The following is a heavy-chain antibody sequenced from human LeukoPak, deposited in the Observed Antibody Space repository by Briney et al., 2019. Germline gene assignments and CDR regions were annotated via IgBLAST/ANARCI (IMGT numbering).Heavy chain of an antibody. J-gene: IGHJ4*02. CDR3: ARDVLPSHYFDY. CDR2: ISAYNGNT. CDR1: AYTFTNFG. V-gene: IGHV1-18*01. Sequence: ASVKVSCKASAYTFTNFGIPWVRQAPGQGLEWMGWISAYNGNTNYAQKLQGRVTMTTDTSTSTAYMELRSLRSDDTAVYYCARDVLPSHYFDYWGQGTLVTVSS.